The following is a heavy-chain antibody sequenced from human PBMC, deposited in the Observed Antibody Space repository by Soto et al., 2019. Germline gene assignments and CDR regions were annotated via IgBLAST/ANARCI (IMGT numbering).Heavy chain of an antibody. CDR3: ARDQHGGYSRSWYFDL. Sequence: GGSLRLSCAASGFTFSTYSMNWVRQAPGKGLEWVSYISSSSSTIFYTDSVKGRFTVSRDNAKNSLYLQMNSLRAEDTAVYYCARDQHGGYSRSWYFDLWGRGTLVTVSS. CDR2: ISSSSSTI. D-gene: IGHD4-17*01. J-gene: IGHJ2*01. CDR1: GFTFSTYS. V-gene: IGHV3-48*01.